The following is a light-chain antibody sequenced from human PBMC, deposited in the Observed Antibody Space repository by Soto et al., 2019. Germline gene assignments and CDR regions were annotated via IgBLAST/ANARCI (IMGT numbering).Light chain of an antibody. J-gene: IGKJ1*01. CDR3: QQSYSTPRT. V-gene: IGKV1-39*01. CDR2: AAS. CDR1: QSISSY. Sequence: DIQMTQSPSSLSASVGDRVTITCLASQSISSYLNWYQQKPGKAPKLLIYAASSLQSGVPSRFSGSGSGTDFPLTISSLQPEDFATYYCQQSYSTPRTFGQGTKVDIK.